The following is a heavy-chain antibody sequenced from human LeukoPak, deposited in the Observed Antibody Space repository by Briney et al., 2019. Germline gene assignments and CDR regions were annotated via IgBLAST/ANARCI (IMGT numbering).Heavy chain of an antibody. Sequence: SETLSLTCTVSGGSISSYYWSWIRQPPGKGLEWIGYIYYSGSTNYNPSLKSRVTISVDTSNNQFSLKLSSVTAADAAVYYCARGVTTTFFFDYWGRGTLVTVSS. CDR2: IYYSGST. D-gene: IGHD4-17*01. CDR3: ARGVTTTFFFDY. CDR1: GGSISSYY. V-gene: IGHV4-59*01. J-gene: IGHJ4*02.